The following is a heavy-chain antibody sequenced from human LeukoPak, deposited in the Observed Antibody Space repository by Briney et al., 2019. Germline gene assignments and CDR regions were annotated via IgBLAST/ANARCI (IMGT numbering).Heavy chain of an antibody. Sequence: PSETLSLTCTVSGGSVSSSSYYWGWIRQPPGKGLERIGSIYYSGSTYYNPSLKSRVTISVDTSKNQFSLKLSSVTAADTAVYYCASLNAYDSSGYWVGGYFDYWGQGTLVTVSS. CDR1: GGSVSSSSYY. D-gene: IGHD3-22*01. V-gene: IGHV4-39*07. CDR2: IYYSGST. J-gene: IGHJ4*02. CDR3: ASLNAYDSSGYWVGGYFDY.